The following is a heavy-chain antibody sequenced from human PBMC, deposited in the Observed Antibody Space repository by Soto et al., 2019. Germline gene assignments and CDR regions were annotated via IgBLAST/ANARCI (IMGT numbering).Heavy chain of an antibody. CDR3: ARDLGVATDY. V-gene: IGHV1-3*01. CDR1: GYTFTMYA. D-gene: IGHD5-12*01. CDR2: INAGNGNT. J-gene: IGHJ4*02. Sequence: GGSVKVSCKASGYTFTMYAMHGVRQSPGQRLEWMGWINAGNGNTKYSQKFQGRVTITRDTSASTAYMELSSLRSEDTAVYYCARDLGVATDYWGQGTLVTVSS.